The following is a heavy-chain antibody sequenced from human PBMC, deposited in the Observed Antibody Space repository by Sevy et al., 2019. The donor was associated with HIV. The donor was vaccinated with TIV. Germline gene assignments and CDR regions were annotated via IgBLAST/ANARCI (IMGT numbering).Heavy chain of an antibody. CDR1: GFTFDDYA. V-gene: IGHV3-9*01. CDR2: IGWNSGSI. D-gene: IGHD3-22*01. J-gene: IGHJ5*02. CDR3: AKDWDLGGDYYDSMGALVS. Sequence: GGSLRLSCAASGFTFDDYAMHWVRQAPGKGLEWVSGIGWNSGSIGYADSVKGRFTISRDNAKNSLYLQMNSLRAEDTAVYYCAKDWDLGGDYYDSMGALVSWGQGTLVTVSS.